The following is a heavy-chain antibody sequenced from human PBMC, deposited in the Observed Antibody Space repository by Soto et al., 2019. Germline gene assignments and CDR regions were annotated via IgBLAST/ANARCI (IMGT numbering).Heavy chain of an antibody. CDR3: AREVSALLFTRGDNYYMDV. CDR1: SGSISSGGSY. D-gene: IGHD3-10*01. J-gene: IGHJ6*03. CDR2: IYYSGST. V-gene: IGHV4-31*11. Sequence: PSVTLSLTCAVSSGSISSGGSYWSWIRQHPGKGLEWIGYIYYSGSTYYNPSLKSRVTISVDPSKNQFSLKLSSVTAADTAVYYCAREVSALLFTRGDNYYMDVWGKGTTVTVSS.